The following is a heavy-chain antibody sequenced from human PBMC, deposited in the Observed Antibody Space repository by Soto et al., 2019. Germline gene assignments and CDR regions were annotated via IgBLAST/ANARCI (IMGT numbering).Heavy chain of an antibody. V-gene: IGHV3-48*03. D-gene: IGHD3-22*01. J-gene: IGHJ4*02. Sequence: PGGSLRLSCAASGFTFSNYEMSWVRQAPGKGLEWVSYISTTSSHIYYADSVKGRFTISRDNAKNSPYLQMNSLRAEDTAVYHCARENYDVSGYFLDFWGQGTLVTV. CDR1: GFTFSNYE. CDR3: ARENYDVSGYFLDF. CDR2: ISTTSSHI.